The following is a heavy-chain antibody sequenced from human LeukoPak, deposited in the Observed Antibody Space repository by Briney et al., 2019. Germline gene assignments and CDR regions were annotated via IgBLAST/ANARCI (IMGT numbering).Heavy chain of an antibody. D-gene: IGHD1-26*01. CDR1: GFSFSTYS. J-gene: IGHJ4*02. Sequence: GGSLRLSCVASGFSFSTYSMNWVRHAAGKGLEWVSYVSSSASTKYYADSVEGRFTVSRDNTKNSLYLQMNSLRAEDSGVYYCARPRGGGSHDDFDYWGQGTLVTVSS. CDR3: ARPRGGGSHDDFDY. V-gene: IGHV3-48*01. CDR2: VSSSASTK.